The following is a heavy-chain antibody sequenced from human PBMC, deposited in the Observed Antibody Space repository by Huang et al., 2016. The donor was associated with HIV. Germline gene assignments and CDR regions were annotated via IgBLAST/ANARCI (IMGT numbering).Heavy chain of an antibody. CDR1: GYTFTNYG. V-gene: IGHV1-18*01. J-gene: IGHJ3*02. Sequence: QVELVQSGPEVKKPGASVKVSCKASGYTFTNYGVTWVRQAPGQGLEWMGWISVNNGDTNYAQKVQGRLTMTTDTSTSTAYMELRSLRSDDTAVYYCARDKDYGVSGYRDAFDIWGQGTLVTVSS. CDR3: ARDKDYGVSGYRDAFDI. D-gene: IGHD3-22*01. CDR2: ISVNNGDT.